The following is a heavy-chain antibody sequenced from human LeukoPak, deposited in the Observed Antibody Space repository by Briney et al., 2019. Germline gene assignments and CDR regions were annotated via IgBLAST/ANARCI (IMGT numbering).Heavy chain of an antibody. D-gene: IGHD6-19*01. Sequence: SVKVSWKASGGTFSSYAISWVRQAPGQGLEWMGGIIPIFGTANYAQKFQGRVTITTDESTSTAYMELSSLRSEDTAVYYCARAGDYSSGWTDGMDVWGKGTTVTVSS. J-gene: IGHJ6*04. CDR3: ARAGDYSSGWTDGMDV. V-gene: IGHV1-69*05. CDR1: GGTFSSYA. CDR2: IIPIFGTA.